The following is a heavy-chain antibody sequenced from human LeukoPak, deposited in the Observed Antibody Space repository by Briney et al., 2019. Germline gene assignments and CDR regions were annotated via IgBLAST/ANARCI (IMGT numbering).Heavy chain of an antibody. CDR2: INHSGST. J-gene: IGHJ4*02. V-gene: IGHV4-34*01. CDR1: GGPFSGYY. D-gene: IGHD5-18*01. Sequence: PSETLSLTCAVYGGPFSGYYWSWIRQPPGEGLEWFGEINHSGSTNYNPSLKSRVTISVDTSKNQFSLKLSSVTAADTAVYYCARVSYGYGYYFDYWGQGTLVTVSS. CDR3: ARVSYGYGYYFDY.